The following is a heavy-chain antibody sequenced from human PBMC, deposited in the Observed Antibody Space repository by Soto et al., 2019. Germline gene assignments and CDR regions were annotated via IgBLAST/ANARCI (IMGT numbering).Heavy chain of an antibody. CDR1: GGTFSSYA. Sequence: QVQLVQSGAEVKKPGSSVKVSCKASGGTFSSYAISWVRQAPGQGLEWMGGIIPIFGTANYAQKFQGRVTITADESTSTAYMGLGSLRSEDTAVYYCASGDYDFWSGPGGGMDVWGQGTTVTVSS. V-gene: IGHV1-69*12. CDR2: IIPIFGTA. J-gene: IGHJ6*02. CDR3: ASGDYDFWSGPGGGMDV. D-gene: IGHD3-3*01.